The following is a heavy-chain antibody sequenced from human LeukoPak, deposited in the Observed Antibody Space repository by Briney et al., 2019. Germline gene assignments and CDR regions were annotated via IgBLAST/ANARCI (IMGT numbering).Heavy chain of an antibody. J-gene: IGHJ4*02. CDR3: AKGWELRDYFDY. Sequence: TGGSLRLSCAASGFTFSTYAMSWVRQAAGKGLEWVSLISGSGGGTYYADSVKGRFTISRDNSKNTLYLQMNSLRAEDTAVYYCAKGWELRDYFDYWGQGTLVTVSS. CDR2: ISGSGGGT. D-gene: IGHD1-26*01. CDR1: GFTFSTYA. V-gene: IGHV3-23*01.